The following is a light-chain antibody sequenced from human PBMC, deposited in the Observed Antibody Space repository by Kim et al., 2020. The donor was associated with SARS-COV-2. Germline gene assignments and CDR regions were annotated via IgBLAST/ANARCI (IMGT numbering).Light chain of an antibody. CDR2: SAS. Sequence: ENVLTQSPGTLSVSPGERVTLSCRASQAVSSNFLAWYQQKPGQAPRLLIYSASSRASGIPDRFSGSGSGTDFTLTISTLEPEDFAVYYCQQYVTSPETFGQGTKVDIK. V-gene: IGKV3-20*01. CDR3: QQYVTSPET. J-gene: IGKJ1*01. CDR1: QAVSSNF.